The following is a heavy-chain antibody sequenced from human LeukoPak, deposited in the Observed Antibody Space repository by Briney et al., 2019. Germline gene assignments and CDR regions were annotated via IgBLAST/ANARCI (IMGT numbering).Heavy chain of an antibody. J-gene: IGHJ4*02. D-gene: IGHD4-17*01. CDR3: ARNNPDYGELAGFDY. CDR1: GFTFSSYE. V-gene: IGHV3-48*03. CDR2: ISSSGSTI. Sequence: GGSLRLSCAASGFTFSSYEMNWVRQAPGKGLERVSYISSSGSTIYYADSVKGRFTISRDNAKNSLYLQMNSLRAEDTAVYYCARNNPDYGELAGFDYCGQGTLVTVSS.